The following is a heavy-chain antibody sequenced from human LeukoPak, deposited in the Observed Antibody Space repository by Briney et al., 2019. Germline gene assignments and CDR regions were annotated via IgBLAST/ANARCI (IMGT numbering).Heavy chain of an antibody. CDR3: AASDYYGSGSYYTLGY. CDR1: GGSFSGYY. V-gene: IGHV4-34*01. Sequence: SETLSLTCAVYGGSFSGYYWSWIRQPPGKGLEWVGEINHSGSTNYNPSLKSRVTISVDTSKNQFSLKLSSVTAADTAVYYCAASDYYGSGSYYTLGYWGQGTLVTVSS. CDR2: INHSGST. J-gene: IGHJ4*02. D-gene: IGHD3-10*01.